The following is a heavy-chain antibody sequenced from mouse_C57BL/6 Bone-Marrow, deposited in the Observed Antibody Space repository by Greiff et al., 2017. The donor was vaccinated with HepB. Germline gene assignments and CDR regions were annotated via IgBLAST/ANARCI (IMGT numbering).Heavy chain of an antibody. D-gene: IGHD2-12*01. J-gene: IGHJ2*01. CDR2: IYPRGGNT. CDR3: ARAYYKGYFDY. Sequence: VKLQEPGAELVMPGASVKLSCKASGYTFTSYGISWVKQRTGQGLEWIGEIYPRGGNTNYNEKFKGKATLTADKSSSTAYMQLRSLTSEDSAVYFCARAYYKGYFDYWGQGTTLTVSS. V-gene: IGHV1-81*01. CDR1: GYTFTSYG.